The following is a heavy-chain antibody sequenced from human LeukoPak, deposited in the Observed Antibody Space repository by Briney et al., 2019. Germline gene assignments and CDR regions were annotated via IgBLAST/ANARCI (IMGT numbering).Heavy chain of an antibody. CDR2: ISYDGSKK. J-gene: IGHJ4*02. CDR1: GFTFSSYG. CDR3: AKDPRGVVVVGPQY. D-gene: IGHD3-10*01. V-gene: IGHV3-30*18. Sequence: GGSLRLSCTASGFTFSSYGLHWVRQAPGKGLELLAFISYDGSKKYYVDSVKGRFTISRDNSKNTVFLQMKSLRVEDTAVYFCAKDPRGVVVVGPQYWGQGTLVTVSS.